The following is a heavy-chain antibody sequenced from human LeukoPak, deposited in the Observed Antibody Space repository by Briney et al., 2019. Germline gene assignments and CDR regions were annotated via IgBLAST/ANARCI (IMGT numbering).Heavy chain of an antibody. CDR1: GGTFSSSV. J-gene: IGHJ6*02. D-gene: IGHD3-22*01. Sequence: ASVKVSCNAPGGTFSSSVISWVREAPGQGLEWLGGILPFFTSNYAQKFQGRVTITADESTSTAYLELRSLRSEDTAAYYCATYPRAESSVHMDVWGQGTTVTVSS. CDR3: ATYPRAESSVHMDV. CDR2: ILPFFTS. V-gene: IGHV1-69*13.